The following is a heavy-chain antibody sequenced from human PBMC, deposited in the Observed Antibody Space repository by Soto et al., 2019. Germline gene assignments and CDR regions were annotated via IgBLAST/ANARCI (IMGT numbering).Heavy chain of an antibody. CDR1: GFTVSSNY. J-gene: IGHJ4*02. CDR3: ARDYCSGGSCYGY. D-gene: IGHD2-15*01. Sequence: EVQLVESGGGLVQPGGSLRLSCAASGFTVSSNYMSWVRQAPGKGLEWVSVIYSGGSTYYADSVKRRFTISRDNSKNTLYLQMNSLRAEDTAVYYCARDYCSGGSCYGYWGQGTLVTVSS. CDR2: IYSGGST. V-gene: IGHV3-66*01.